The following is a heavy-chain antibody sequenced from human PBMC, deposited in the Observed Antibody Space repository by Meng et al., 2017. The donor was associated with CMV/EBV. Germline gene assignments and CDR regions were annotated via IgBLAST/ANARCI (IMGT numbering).Heavy chain of an antibody. Sequence: SETLSLTCTVSGGSISSYYWSWIRQPPGKGLEWIGYIYYSGSTNYNPSLKSRVTISVDTSKNQFSLKLSSVTAADTAVYYCARAWDENIVLMVYASFDPWGQGTLVTVSS. V-gene: IGHV4-59*01. CDR3: ARAWDENIVLMVYASFDP. CDR2: IYYSGST. D-gene: IGHD2-8*01. CDR1: GGSISSYY. J-gene: IGHJ5*02.